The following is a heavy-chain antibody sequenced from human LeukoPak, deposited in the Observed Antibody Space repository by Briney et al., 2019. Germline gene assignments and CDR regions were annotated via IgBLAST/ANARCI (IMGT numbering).Heavy chain of an antibody. J-gene: IGHJ4*02. CDR1: GFTFSSYA. V-gene: IGHV3-23*01. Sequence: GGSLTLSCAACGFTFSSYALSWVSQAPGQGLEWVSAISGSGGSTYYADSVKGRFTISRDNSKNTLYLQMNSLRAEDTAVYYCAKCYGDYLFHFWGQGTLVTVSS. CDR3: AKCYGDYLFHF. CDR2: ISGSGGST. D-gene: IGHD4-17*01.